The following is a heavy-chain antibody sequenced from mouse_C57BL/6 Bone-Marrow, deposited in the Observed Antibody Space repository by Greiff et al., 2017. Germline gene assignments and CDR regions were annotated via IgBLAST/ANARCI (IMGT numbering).Heavy chain of an antibody. CDR3: ARSGGLWLRRLFAY. Sequence: EVKLQQSGAELVRPGSSVKMSCKTSGYTFTSYGINWVKQRPGQGLEWIGYIYLGDGYTEYNEKFKGKATLTSDTSSSTAYMQLSSLTSEDSAIYFCARSGGLWLRRLFAYWGQGTLVTVSA. V-gene: IGHV1-58*01. D-gene: IGHD2-2*01. CDR2: IYLGDGYT. J-gene: IGHJ3*01. CDR1: GYTFTSYG.